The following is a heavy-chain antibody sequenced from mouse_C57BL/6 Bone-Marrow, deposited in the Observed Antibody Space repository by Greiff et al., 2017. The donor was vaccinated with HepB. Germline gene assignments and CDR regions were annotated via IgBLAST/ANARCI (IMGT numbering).Heavy chain of an antibody. CDR3: ARHEEELYYYGSGFAD. J-gene: IGHJ3*01. Sequence: QVQLQQSGAELVKPGASVKLSCKASGYTFTEYTIHWVKQRSGQGLEWIGWFYPGSGSIKYNEKFKDKATLTADKSSSTVYMELSRLTSENSAVYFCARHEEELYYYGSGFADWGQGTLVTVSA. V-gene: IGHV1-62-2*01. D-gene: IGHD1-1*01. CDR2: FYPGSGSI. CDR1: GYTFTEYT.